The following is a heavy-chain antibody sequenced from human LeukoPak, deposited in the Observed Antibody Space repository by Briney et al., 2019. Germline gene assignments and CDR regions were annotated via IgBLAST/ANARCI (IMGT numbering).Heavy chain of an antibody. J-gene: IGHJ4*02. V-gene: IGHV4-59*08. CDR1: GASITSHY. CDR2: ISYRGST. Sequence: SETLSLTCTVSGASITSHYWTWIRQPPGKGLEWLRYISYRGSTSCNPSLKSRITLSVDTSKRDFSLKLSSVTAADTAVYYCAAVATAAVDYWGQGTLVTVSS. D-gene: IGHD2-2*01. CDR3: AAVATAAVDY.